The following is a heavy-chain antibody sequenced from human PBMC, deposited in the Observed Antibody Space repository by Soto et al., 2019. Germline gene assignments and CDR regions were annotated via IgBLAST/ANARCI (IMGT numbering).Heavy chain of an antibody. CDR3: ASLAAPGTTHFDF. CDR1: GGSLGSSSYY. V-gene: IGHV4-39*01. CDR2: IYYSGNT. D-gene: IGHD6-13*01. J-gene: IGHJ4*02. Sequence: SETLSLTCTVSGGSLGSSSYYWGWIRQSPGKGLEWIGNIYYSGNTFYNPSLKSRVTISVDTSKNQTYLHLSAVTAADTAIFYCASLAAPGTTHFDFWGQGTLVTVSS.